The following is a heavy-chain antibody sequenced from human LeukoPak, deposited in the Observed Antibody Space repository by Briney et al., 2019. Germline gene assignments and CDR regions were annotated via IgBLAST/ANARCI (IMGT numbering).Heavy chain of an antibody. J-gene: IGHJ4*02. CDR2: ISSSGSIS. D-gene: IGHD6-19*01. V-gene: IGHV3-48*03. CDR1: GFTFNNYE. CDR3: ERQAYGSGWF. Sequence: GGSLRLSCSASGFTFNNYEMSWVRQAPGKGLEWVSYISSSGSISYYSDSVKGRFTISRDNAKNSVSLQMNTLRAEDTGVYYCERQAYGSGWFWGQGTLVSVSS.